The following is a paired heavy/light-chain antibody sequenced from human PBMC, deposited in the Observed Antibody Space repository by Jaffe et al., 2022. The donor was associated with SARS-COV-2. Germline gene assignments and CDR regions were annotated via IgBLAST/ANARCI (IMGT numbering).Light chain of an antibody. CDR1: QSISSY. Sequence: DIQMTQSPSSLSASVGDRVTITCRASQSISSYLNWYQQKPGKAPKLLIYAASSLQSGVPSRFSGSGSGTDFTLTISSLQPEDFATYYCQQSYSTLRITFGQGTRLEIK. J-gene: IGKJ5*01. V-gene: IGKV1-39*01. CDR2: AAS. CDR3: QQSYSTLRIT.
Heavy chain of an antibody. CDR3: ARALVPGVNYDFWSGLTRIHPSYYYGMDV. Sequence: EVQLVESGGGLVKPGGSLRLSCAASGFTFSSYSMNWVRQAPGKGLEWVSSISSSSSYIYYADSVKGRFTISRDNAKNSLYLQMNSLRAEDTAVYYCARALVPGVNYDFWSGLTRIHPSYYYGMDVWGQGTTVTVSS. CDR2: ISSSSSYI. CDR1: GFTFSSYS. J-gene: IGHJ6*02. V-gene: IGHV3-21*01. D-gene: IGHD3-3*01.